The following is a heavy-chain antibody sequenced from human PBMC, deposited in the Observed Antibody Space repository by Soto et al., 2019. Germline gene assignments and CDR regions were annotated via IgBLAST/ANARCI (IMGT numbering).Heavy chain of an antibody. J-gene: IGHJ4*02. CDR2: IFPLTDIP. Sequence: QVQLVQSGTEVKKPGSSVKVSCKASGGTFRNYPINWVRQAPGQGLEWMGSIFPLTDIPDYAQNFQARLTNHANKSTSTAYMELSSLTSDDTAMYFCARGPLVVLNYFESWGQGTLVTVSS. CDR1: GGTFRNYP. V-gene: IGHV1-69*02. CDR3: ARGPLVVLNYFES.